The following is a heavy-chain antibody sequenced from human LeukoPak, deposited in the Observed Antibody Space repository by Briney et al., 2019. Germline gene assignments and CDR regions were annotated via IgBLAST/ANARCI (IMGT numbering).Heavy chain of an antibody. V-gene: IGHV3-30*18. CDR1: GFTFSRSG. Sequence: GRSLRLSCAASGFTFSRSGMHWVRQAPGKGLEWVAVISYVGTNIYYAASVKGRFTISRDNSKDPLYLQMNNLRAEDTAVYYCVKDRSSSWCFDYWGQGTLVTVSS. J-gene: IGHJ4*02. CDR3: VKDRSSSWCFDY. CDR2: ISYVGTNI. D-gene: IGHD6-13*01.